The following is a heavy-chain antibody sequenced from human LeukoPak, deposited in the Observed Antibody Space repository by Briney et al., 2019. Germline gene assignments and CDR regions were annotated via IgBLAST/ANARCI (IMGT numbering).Heavy chain of an antibody. CDR3: ARDLSGILTGQGF. J-gene: IGHJ4*02. V-gene: IGHV1-18*01. Sequence: ASVKVSCKASGYTFTSYGISWVRQAPRQGLEWMGWISAYNGNTNYAQKLQGRVTMTTDTSTSTAYMELRSLRSEDTAVYYCARDLSGILTGQGFWGQGTLVTVSS. CDR1: GYTFTSYG. CDR2: ISAYNGNT. D-gene: IGHD3-9*01.